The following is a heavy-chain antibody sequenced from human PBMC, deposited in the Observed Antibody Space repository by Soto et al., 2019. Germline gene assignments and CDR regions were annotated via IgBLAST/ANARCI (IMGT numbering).Heavy chain of an antibody. Sequence: VQLVESGGVVVQFGGSLRLSCAASGFTFDDYAMHWVRQVPGKGLEWVAVIWYDGSNKYYADSVKGRFTISRDNSKNTLYLQMNSLRAEDTAVYYCARAPGITMVRGVINYGLDVWGQGTTVTVSS. J-gene: IGHJ6*02. V-gene: IGHV3-33*08. CDR3: ARAPGITMVRGVINYGLDV. CDR1: GFTFDDYA. D-gene: IGHD3-10*01. CDR2: IWYDGSNK.